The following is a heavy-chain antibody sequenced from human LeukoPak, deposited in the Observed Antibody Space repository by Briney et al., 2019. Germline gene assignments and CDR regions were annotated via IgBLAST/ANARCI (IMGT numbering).Heavy chain of an antibody. J-gene: IGHJ5*01. Sequence: GGSLRLSCAASGFTFSSYEMNWVRQAPGKGLEWVSYISSSGSTIYYADSVKGRFTISRDNAKNSLYLQMNSLRAEDTAVYYCTRDYFGGGWFDSWGQGNLVTVSS. D-gene: IGHD2/OR15-2a*01. V-gene: IGHV3-48*03. CDR1: GFTFSSYE. CDR2: ISSSGSTI. CDR3: TRDYFGGGWFDS.